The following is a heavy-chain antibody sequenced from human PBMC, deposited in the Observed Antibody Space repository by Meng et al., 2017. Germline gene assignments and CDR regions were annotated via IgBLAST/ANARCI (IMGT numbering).Heavy chain of an antibody. Sequence: GGSLRLSCAASGFTFDDYAMHCVRQAPGKGLEWVSVISWNSGSIGYADSVKGRFTISRDNAKNSLYLQMNSLRAEDTALYYCAKEGPRAGYSSIWYPLVGAFDIWGQGTMVTVSS. D-gene: IGHD6-13*01. CDR1: GFTFDDYA. CDR2: ISWNSGSI. J-gene: IGHJ3*02. V-gene: IGHV3-9*01. CDR3: AKEGPRAGYSSIWYPLVGAFDI.